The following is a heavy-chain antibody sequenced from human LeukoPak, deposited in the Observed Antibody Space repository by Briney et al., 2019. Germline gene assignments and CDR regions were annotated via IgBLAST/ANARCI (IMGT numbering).Heavy chain of an antibody. V-gene: IGHV3-7*01. J-gene: IGHJ4*02. CDR3: ARVSSIFGVVRAYYFDY. CDR2: IKQDGSEK. CDR1: EFTFSDYW. D-gene: IGHD3-3*01. Sequence: GGSLRLSCAASEFTFSDYWMSWVRQAPGKGLEWVANIKQDGSEKYYVDSVKGRFTISRDNAKNSLYLQMNSLRAEDTAVYYCARVSSIFGVVRAYYFDYWGQGTLVTVSS.